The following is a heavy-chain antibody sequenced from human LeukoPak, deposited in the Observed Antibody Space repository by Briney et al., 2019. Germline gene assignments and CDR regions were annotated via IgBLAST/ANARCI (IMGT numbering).Heavy chain of an antibody. Sequence: GGSLRLSCAASGFTFSSYSMNWVRQAPGKGLEWVGFIRSKAFGETAEYAASVKGRFTISRDDSKSIAYLQMNSLKTEDTAVYYCTRDRGSSTLGDYWGQGTLVTVSS. CDR2: IRSKAFGETA. J-gene: IGHJ4*02. D-gene: IGHD7-27*01. CDR3: TRDRGSSTLGDY. CDR1: GFTFSSYS. V-gene: IGHV3-49*04.